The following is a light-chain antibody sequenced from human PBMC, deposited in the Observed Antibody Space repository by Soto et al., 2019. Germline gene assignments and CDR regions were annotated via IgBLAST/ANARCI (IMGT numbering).Light chain of an antibody. J-gene: IGLJ2*01. Sequence: QSVLTQPASVSGSPGQSITISCTGTSSDVGDYNYVSWYQQHPGKAPKLIIYGVSNRPSGISNRFSGSKSGNTASLTVSGLQAEDEAYYYCSSYTATSTLVFGGGTKLTVL. CDR1: SSDVGDYNY. V-gene: IGLV2-14*01. CDR3: SSYTATSTLV. CDR2: GVS.